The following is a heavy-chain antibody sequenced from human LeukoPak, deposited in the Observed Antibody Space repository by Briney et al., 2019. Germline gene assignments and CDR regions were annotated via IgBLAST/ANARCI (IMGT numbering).Heavy chain of an antibody. V-gene: IGHV4-59*01. Sequence: SETLSLTCTVSGGSISSYYCSWIRQPPGKGLEWIGYIYYSGSTNYNPSLKSRVTISVDTSKNQFSLKLSSVTAADTAVYYCARSVEGYCSGGSCYSYYYMDVWGKGTTVTVSS. J-gene: IGHJ6*03. CDR1: GGSISSYY. CDR3: ARSVEGYCSGGSCYSYYYMDV. CDR2: IYYSGST. D-gene: IGHD2-15*01.